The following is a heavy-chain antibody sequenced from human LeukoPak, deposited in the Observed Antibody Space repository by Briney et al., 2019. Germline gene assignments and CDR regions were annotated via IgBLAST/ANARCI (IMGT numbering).Heavy chain of an antibody. CDR1: GFTFSSYA. V-gene: IGHV3-30-3*01. Sequence: GRSLRLSCAASGFTFSSYAMHWVRQAPGKGLEWVAVISYDGSNKYYADSVKGRFTISRDNSKNTLYLQMNSLRAEDTAVYYCATSSYTGFDYWGQGILVTVSS. J-gene: IGHJ4*02. D-gene: IGHD2-2*02. CDR2: ISYDGSNK. CDR3: ATSSYTGFDY.